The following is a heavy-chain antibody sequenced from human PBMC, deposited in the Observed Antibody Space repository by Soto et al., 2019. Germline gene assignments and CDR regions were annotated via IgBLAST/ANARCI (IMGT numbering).Heavy chain of an antibody. Sequence: LSLTCTVSGGSISSSSYYWGWIRQPPGKGLEWIGSIYYSGSTYYNPSLKNRVTISVDTSKNQFSLKLSSVTAADTAVYYCASQNNPYYYYGMDVWGQGTTVTV. J-gene: IGHJ6*02. CDR3: ASQNNPYYYYGMDV. V-gene: IGHV4-39*01. CDR2: IYYSGST. D-gene: IGHD1-1*01. CDR1: GGSISSSSYY.